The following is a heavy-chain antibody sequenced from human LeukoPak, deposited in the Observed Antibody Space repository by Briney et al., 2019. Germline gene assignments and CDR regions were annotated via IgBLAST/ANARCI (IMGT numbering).Heavy chain of an antibody. D-gene: IGHD2-15*01. CDR1: GGSISSSFYY. J-gene: IGHJ4*02. Sequence: SETLSLTCTVSGGSISSSFYYWAWIRQPPGKGLEWIGNIHHTGYTYYNPSLRGRVTLSVDTSKNHFSLKQTSVTAADTAVYYCARAGDGCSGDSCYTFFDSWGQGTLSPSPQ. CDR3: ARAGDGCSGDSCYTFFDS. V-gene: IGHV4-39*02. CDR2: IHHTGYT.